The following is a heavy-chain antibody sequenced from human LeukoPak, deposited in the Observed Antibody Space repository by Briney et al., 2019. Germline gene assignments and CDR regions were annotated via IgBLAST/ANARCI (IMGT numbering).Heavy chain of an antibody. CDR2: IIPSFGTA. J-gene: IGHJ6*03. CDR1: GGTFSSYA. D-gene: IGHD3-10*01. CDR3: ARAYYGSGSYDYYMDV. V-gene: IGHV1-69*06. Sequence: SVKVSCKASGGTFSSYAISWVRQAPGQGLEWRGGIIPSFGTANYAQKFQGRVTITADKSTSTAYMELSSLRSEDTAVYYCARAYYGSGSYDYYMDVWGKGTTVTVSS.